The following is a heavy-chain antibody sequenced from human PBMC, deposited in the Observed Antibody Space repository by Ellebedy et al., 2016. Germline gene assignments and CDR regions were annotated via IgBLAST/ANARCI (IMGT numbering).Heavy chain of an antibody. V-gene: IGHV3-21*01. CDR2: ISSSSSYI. J-gene: IGHJ4*02. Sequence: GESLKISXAASGFTFSRYGMNWVRQAPGKGLEWVSCISSSSSYIYYADSMKGRFTISRDNAKNSLYLQMNSLRAEDTAVYYCARGDGEYCSSPIDYWGQGTLVTVSS. CDR1: GFTFSRYG. CDR3: ARGDGEYCSSPIDY. D-gene: IGHD2-2*01.